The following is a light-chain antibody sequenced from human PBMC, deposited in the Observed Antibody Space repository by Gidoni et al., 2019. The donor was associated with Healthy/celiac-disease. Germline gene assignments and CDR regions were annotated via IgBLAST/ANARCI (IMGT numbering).Light chain of an antibody. J-gene: IGKJ3*01. V-gene: IGKV3-15*01. CDR2: GAS. CDR3: QQYNNWQS. CDR1: QSVSSY. Sequence: ELVMTQSPATLSVSPGERATLSCRASQSVSSYLAWYQQKPGQAPRLLIYGASTRATGIPARFSGSGSGTVFTLTISSLQSEDFAVYYCQQYNNWQSFGPGTKVDIK.